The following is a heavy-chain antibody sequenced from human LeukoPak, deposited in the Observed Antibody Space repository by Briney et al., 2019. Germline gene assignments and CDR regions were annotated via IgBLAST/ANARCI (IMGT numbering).Heavy chain of an antibody. D-gene: IGHD6-13*01. V-gene: IGHV4-59*01. CDR3: ARVRGSSWPENRDAFDI. CDR1: GGSISSYY. CDR2: IYYSGST. J-gene: IGHJ3*02. Sequence: PSETLSLTCTVSGGSISSYYWSWIRQPPGKGLEWIGYIYYSGSTNYNPSLKSRVTISVDTSKNQFSLKLSSVTAADTAVYYCARVRGSSWPENRDAFDIWGQGTMVTVSS.